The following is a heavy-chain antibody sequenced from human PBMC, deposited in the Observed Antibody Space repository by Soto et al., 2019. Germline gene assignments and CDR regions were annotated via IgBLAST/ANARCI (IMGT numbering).Heavy chain of an antibody. Sequence: GASVKVSCKASGYTFTSYGISWVRQAPGQGLERMGWISAYNGNTNYAQKLQGRVTMTTDTSTSTAYLELRSLRSDDTAVYYCARRMPGIAAAGTHWFDPWGQGTLVTVSS. V-gene: IGHV1-18*01. CDR1: GYTFTSYG. CDR3: ARRMPGIAAAGTHWFDP. D-gene: IGHD6-13*01. CDR2: ISAYNGNT. J-gene: IGHJ5*02.